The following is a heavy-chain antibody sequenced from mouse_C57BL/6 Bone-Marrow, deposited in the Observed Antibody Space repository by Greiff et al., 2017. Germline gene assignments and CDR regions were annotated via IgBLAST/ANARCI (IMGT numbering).Heavy chain of an antibody. D-gene: IGHD2-1*01. Sequence: QVQLQQPGAELVKPGASVKMSCKASGYTFTSYWITWVKQRPGQGLGWFGDIYPGSGSTNYNEKFKSKATLTVDTSSSTAYMQLSSLTSEDSAVYYCARGIYYGNWYFDVWGTGTTVTVSS. CDR3: ARGIYYGNWYFDV. J-gene: IGHJ1*03. CDR2: IYPGSGST. V-gene: IGHV1-55*01. CDR1: GYTFTSYW.